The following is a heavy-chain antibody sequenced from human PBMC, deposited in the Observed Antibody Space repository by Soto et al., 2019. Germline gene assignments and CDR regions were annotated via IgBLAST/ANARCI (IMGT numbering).Heavy chain of an antibody. CDR2: MNPNSGNT. Sequence: QVQLVQSGAEVKKPGASVKVSCKASGYTFTSYDINWVRQATGQGLEWMGWMNPNSGNTGYAQKFQGRVTMTRNTXTSTSAMELSSRRSEDTAVYYCARCRSSALYCGMDVWGQGTTVTVSS. CDR1: GYTFTSYD. CDR3: ARCRSSALYCGMDV. D-gene: IGHD6-6*01. J-gene: IGHJ6*02. V-gene: IGHV1-8*01.